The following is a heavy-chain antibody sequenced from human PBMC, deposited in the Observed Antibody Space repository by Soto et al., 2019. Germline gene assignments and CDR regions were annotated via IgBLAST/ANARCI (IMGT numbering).Heavy chain of an antibody. Sequence: QVQLVESGGGVVQPGRSLRLSCAASGFTFTSYAMHWVRQAPGKGLEWVAVIWYDVSDQYYAASVKGRFTISRDKSKNTLYLQMNRLRAEDTAVYYCARGGLSGYYGMDVWGQGTTVTVSS. CDR2: IWYDVSDQ. D-gene: IGHD3-3*01. CDR3: ARGGLSGYYGMDV. CDR1: GFTFTSYA. J-gene: IGHJ6*02. V-gene: IGHV3-33*01.